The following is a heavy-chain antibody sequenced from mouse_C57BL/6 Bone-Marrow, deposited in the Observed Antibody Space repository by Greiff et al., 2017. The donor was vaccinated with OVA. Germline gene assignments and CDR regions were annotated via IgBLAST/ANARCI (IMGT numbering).Heavy chain of an antibody. CDR1: GYTFTSYT. CDR2: INPSSGYT. D-gene: IGHD4-1*01. CDR3: ARETGSSWFAY. V-gene: IGHV1-4*01. J-gene: IGHJ3*01. Sequence: QVQLQQSGAELARPGASVKMSCKASGYTFTSYTMHWVKQRPGQGLEWIGYINPSSGYTKYNQKFKDKATLTADKYSSTAYMQLSRLTSDDSAVYYCARETGSSWFAYWGQGTLVTVSA.